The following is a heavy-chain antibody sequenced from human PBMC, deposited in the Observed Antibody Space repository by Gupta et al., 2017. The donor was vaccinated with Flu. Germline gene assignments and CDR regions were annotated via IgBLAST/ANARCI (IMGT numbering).Heavy chain of an antibody. D-gene: IGHD6-19*01. CDR3: ARVAVAGTSAEYFQH. V-gene: IGHV1-46*01. Sequence: QVQLVQSGAEVKKPGASVKVSCKASGYTFTSYYMHWVRQAPGQGLEWMGIINPSGGSTSYAQKFQGRVTMTRDTSTSTVYMELSSLRSEDTAVYYCARVAVAGTSAEYFQHWGQGTLVTVSS. J-gene: IGHJ1*01. CDR2: INPSGGST. CDR1: GYTFTSYY.